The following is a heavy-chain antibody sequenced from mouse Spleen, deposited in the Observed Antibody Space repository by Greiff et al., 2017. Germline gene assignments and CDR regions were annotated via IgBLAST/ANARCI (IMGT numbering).Heavy chain of an antibody. CDR1: GYAFSSSW. J-gene: IGHJ1*01. D-gene: IGHD1-1*01. CDR3: AREALYYYGSSSRYFDV. CDR2: IYPGDGDT. V-gene: IGHV1-82*01. Sequence: QVQLKQSGPELVKPGASVKISCKASGYAFSSSWMNWVKQRPGKGLEWIGRIYPGDGDTNYNGKFKGKATLTADKSSSTAYMQLSSLTSEDSAVYFCAREALYYYGSSSRYFDVWGAGTTVTVSS.